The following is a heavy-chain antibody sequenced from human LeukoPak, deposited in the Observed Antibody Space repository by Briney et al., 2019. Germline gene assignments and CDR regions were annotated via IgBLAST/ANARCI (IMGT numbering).Heavy chain of an antibody. CDR3: ARDFSGRYCIDY. CDR2: ISYDGSNK. J-gene: IGHJ4*02. D-gene: IGHD6-19*01. CDR1: GFTFSSYG. V-gene: IGHV3-30*03. Sequence: PGRSLRLSCAASGFTFSSYGMHWVRQAPGKGLEWVAVISYDGSNKYYADSVKGRFTISRDNSKNTLYLQMNSLRAEDTAVYYCARDFSGRYCIDYWGQGTLVTVSS.